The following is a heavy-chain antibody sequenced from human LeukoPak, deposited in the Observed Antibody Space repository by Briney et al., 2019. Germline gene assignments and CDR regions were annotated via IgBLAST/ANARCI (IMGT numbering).Heavy chain of an antibody. V-gene: IGHV4-59*01. D-gene: IGHD2-2*01. CDR3: ARVGCSSTRCHEP. J-gene: IGHJ5*02. CDR1: GGSISSYY. Sequence: PETLSLTCTVSGGSISSYYWSWIRQPPGKGLEYIGYIYYSGSTNYNPSLKSRVTISVDTSKNQFSLNLSSVTAAATAVYYCARVGCSSTRCHEPWGQGTLVTVSS. CDR2: IYYSGST.